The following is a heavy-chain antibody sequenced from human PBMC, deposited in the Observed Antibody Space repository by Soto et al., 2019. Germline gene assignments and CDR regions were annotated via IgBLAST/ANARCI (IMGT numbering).Heavy chain of an antibody. J-gene: IGHJ4*02. D-gene: IGHD5-12*01. CDR3: ARDLGDGYHFDY. CDR2: IYYTGST. CDR1: GGAISSYY. Sequence: QVQLQESGRGLVKPSETLSLTCTVSGGAISSYYWSWIRQPPGKGLEFIGYIYYTGSTNYKPSFKSRVTISVDTPKNQFSLKLSSVTAADTAVYYCARDLGDGYHFDYWGQGTLVTVSS. V-gene: IGHV4-59*01.